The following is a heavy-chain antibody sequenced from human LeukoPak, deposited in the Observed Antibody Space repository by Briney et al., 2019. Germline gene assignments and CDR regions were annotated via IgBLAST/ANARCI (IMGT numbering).Heavy chain of an antibody. D-gene: IGHD3-10*01. CDR1: GYTFTGHY. J-gene: IGHJ4*02. CDR2: MNPNSGNT. Sequence: ASVKVSCKASGYTFTGHYMHWVRQAPGQGPEWMGWMNPNSGNTGYAQKFQGRVTMTRNTSISTAYMELSSLRSEDTAVYYCARGRFGELLSYLFDYWGQGTLVTVSS. V-gene: IGHV1-8*02. CDR3: ARGRFGELLSYLFDY.